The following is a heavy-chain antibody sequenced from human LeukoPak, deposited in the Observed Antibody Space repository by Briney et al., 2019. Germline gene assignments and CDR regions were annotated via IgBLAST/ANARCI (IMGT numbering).Heavy chain of an antibody. D-gene: IGHD3-3*01. CDR3: TRDSLYNFWSGYYHTTYYFDY. Sequence: PSQTLSLTCTVSGGSISSGNYYWSWIRQPAGKGLEWIGHIYTGGSTNYNPSLKSRVTISVDTSKNQFSLNLSSMTAADTAVYYCTRDSLYNFWSGYYHTTYYFDYWGQGTLVTVSS. V-gene: IGHV4-61*09. J-gene: IGHJ4*02. CDR2: IYTGGST. CDR1: GGSISSGNYY.